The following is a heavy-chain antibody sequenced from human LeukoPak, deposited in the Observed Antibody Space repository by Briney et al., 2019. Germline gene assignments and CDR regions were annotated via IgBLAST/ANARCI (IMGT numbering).Heavy chain of an antibody. CDR3: ARGHYGDYRNWSDP. D-gene: IGHD4-17*01. CDR1: GGSISSYY. Sequence: SETLSLTCTVSGGSISSYYWSWIRQPPGKGLEWIGYIYYSGSTNYNPSLKSRVTISVDTSKNQFSLKLSSVTAADTAVYYCARGHYGDYRNWSDPWGQGTLVTVSS. CDR2: IYYSGST. J-gene: IGHJ5*02. V-gene: IGHV4-59*01.